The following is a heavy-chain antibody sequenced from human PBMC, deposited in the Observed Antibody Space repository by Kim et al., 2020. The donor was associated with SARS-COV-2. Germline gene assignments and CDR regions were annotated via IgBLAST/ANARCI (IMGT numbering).Heavy chain of an antibody. CDR1: GFTFSSYS. J-gene: IGHJ6*02. D-gene: IGHD2-2*01. CDR3: ARAILGYCSSTSCSSYYYYGMDV. V-gene: IGHV3-21*04. CDR2: ISSSSSYI. Sequence: GGSLRLSCAASGFTFSSYSMNWVRQAPGKGLEWVSSISSSSSYIYYADSVKGRFTISRDNAKNSLYLQMNSLRAEDTAVYYCARAILGYCSSTSCSSYYYYGMDVWGQGTTVTVSS.